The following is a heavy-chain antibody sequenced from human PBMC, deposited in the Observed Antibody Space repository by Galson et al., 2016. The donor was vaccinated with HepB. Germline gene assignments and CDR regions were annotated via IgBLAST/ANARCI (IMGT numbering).Heavy chain of an antibody. V-gene: IGHV3-30*04. CDR2: ISYDGSNT. D-gene: IGHD1-26*01. CDR1: GFTFSSYA. J-gene: IGHJ4*02. Sequence: SLRLSCAASGFTFSSYAMHWVRQAPGKGLEWVAVISYDGSNTYFAASVKGRFTISRDNSKSTLYLQMNSLRAEDTAVYYCARRMLVGAGFDYWGQGALVTVSS. CDR3: ARRMLVGAGFDY.